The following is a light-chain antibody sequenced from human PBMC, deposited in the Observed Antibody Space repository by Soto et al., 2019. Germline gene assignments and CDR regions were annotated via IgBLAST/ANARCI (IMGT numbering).Light chain of an antibody. Sequence: DIQMTQSPSSLSASVGDRVTITCRASQSISIYLNWYHQKPRKAPKLLIYAASSLQSGVPSRFSGSGSGTDFTLTISSLQPEDFATYYCQQSYSTPWTFGQGTKVEIK. CDR2: AAS. CDR1: QSISIY. V-gene: IGKV1-39*01. J-gene: IGKJ1*01. CDR3: QQSYSTPWT.